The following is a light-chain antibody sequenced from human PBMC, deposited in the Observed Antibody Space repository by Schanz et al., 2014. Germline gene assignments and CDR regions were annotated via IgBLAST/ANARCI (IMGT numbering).Light chain of an antibody. V-gene: IGKV2-28*01. J-gene: IGKJ1*01. CDR1: ESLLHSNGYNY. CDR3: MQGTHGWT. CDR2: LGS. Sequence: DISLTQSPLSLPVTPGEPASISCRSNESLLHSNGYNYLDWYLQKSGQSPQLLIYLGSNRASGVPGRFSGSGSGTDFSLKISRVEAEDFGVYYCMQGTHGWTFGQGTKVEIK.